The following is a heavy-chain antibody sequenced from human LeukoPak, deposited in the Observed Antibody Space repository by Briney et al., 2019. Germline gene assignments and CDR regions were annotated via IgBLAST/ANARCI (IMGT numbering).Heavy chain of an antibody. V-gene: IGHV3-43*02. J-gene: IGHJ4*02. Sequence: LGGSLRLSRVASGLPLAAFAMHRVRPAPGKGLEWVSLISGDGVSTFYADSVKGRFSISRDNSKNSLYLEMNSLRTEDAAMYYCAKESGKFDYWGQGTLVAVSS. CDR1: GLPLAAFA. CDR3: AKESGKFDY. CDR2: ISGDGVST.